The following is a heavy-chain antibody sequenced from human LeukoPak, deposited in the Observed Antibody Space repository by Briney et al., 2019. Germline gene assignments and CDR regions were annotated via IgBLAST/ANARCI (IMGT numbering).Heavy chain of an antibody. CDR1: GGSFSGYD. V-gene: IGHV4-34*01. CDR3: ARQKNDYVWGSYRYRGYFDY. J-gene: IGHJ4*02. D-gene: IGHD3-16*02. CDR2: INHSGST. Sequence: SETLSLTCAVYGGSFSGYDWSWIRQPPGKGLEWIGEINHSGSTNYNPSLKSRSTISVNTSKNQFSLKLSSVPAADTAVYYCARQKNDYVWGSYRYRGYFDYWGQGTLVTVSS.